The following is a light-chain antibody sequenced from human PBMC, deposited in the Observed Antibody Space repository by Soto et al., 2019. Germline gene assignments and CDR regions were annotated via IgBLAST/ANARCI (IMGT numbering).Light chain of an antibody. CDR1: QSISRW. CDR3: QQYNGYSIFT. J-gene: IGKJ3*01. CDR2: DAT. V-gene: IGKV1-5*01. Sequence: DIQMTQSPSTLSASVGDRVTITCRASQSISRWLAWYQQKPGTAPQLLIYDATSLHSGVPSRFSGSGSGTEFTPTISSLQPDDFATYYCQQYNGYSIFTFGPGTKVDIK.